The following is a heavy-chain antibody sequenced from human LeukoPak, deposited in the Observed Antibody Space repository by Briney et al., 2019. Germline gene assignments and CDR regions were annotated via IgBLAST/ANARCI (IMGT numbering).Heavy chain of an antibody. J-gene: IGHJ1*01. CDR3: AKDPLTNGWCGYFHH. CDR1: GFTFNNYG. Sequence: GGSLRLSCAASGFTFNNYGMHWVRQAPGKGLEWVAVISYGGSNKYYADSVKGRFTISRDNSRNTLYLQMNSLRAEDAAVYCCAKDPLTNGWCGYFHHWGQGTLVTVSS. CDR2: ISYGGSNK. D-gene: IGHD6-19*01. V-gene: IGHV3-30*18.